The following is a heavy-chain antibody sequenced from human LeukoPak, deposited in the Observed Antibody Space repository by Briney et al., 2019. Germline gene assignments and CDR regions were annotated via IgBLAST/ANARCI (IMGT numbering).Heavy chain of an antibody. CDR3: ARQGGRTAPFGY. V-gene: IGHV3-7*01. Sequence: GGSLRLSCAASGFIFSNYWMSWVRQAPGKGLEWVANIKQDESEKYYVDSVKGRFTISRDNAKSSLNLQMDSLRAEDTAVYYCARQGGRTAPFGYWGRGTLVTVSS. D-gene: IGHD2-21*02. J-gene: IGHJ4*02. CDR1: GFIFSNYW. CDR2: IKQDESEK.